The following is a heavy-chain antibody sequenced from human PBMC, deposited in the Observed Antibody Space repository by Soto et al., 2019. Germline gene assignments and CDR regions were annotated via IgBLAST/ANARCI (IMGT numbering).Heavy chain of an antibody. V-gene: IGHV3-48*01. Sequence: EVQLVESGGGLVQPGGSLRLSCAASGFTFSSYSMNWVRQAPGKGLEWVSYISSSSSTIYYADSVKGRFTISRDNAKNSLYLQMNGLRAEDPAEYYCARSNYYGSPGDFDYRGQGTLVTVSS. CDR2: ISSSSSTI. CDR1: GFTFSSYS. J-gene: IGHJ4*02. D-gene: IGHD3-10*01. CDR3: ARSNYYGSPGDFDY.